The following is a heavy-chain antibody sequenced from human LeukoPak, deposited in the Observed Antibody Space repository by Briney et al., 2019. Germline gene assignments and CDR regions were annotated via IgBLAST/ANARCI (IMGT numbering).Heavy chain of an antibody. V-gene: IGHV3-11*01. CDR3: ASYYDYVWGSYRYPFDAFDI. J-gene: IGHJ3*02. CDR1: GFTFSDYY. CDR2: ISSSGSTI. D-gene: IGHD3-16*02. Sequence: GGSLRLSCAASGFTFSDYYMSWIRQAPGKGLEWVSYISSSGSTIYYADSVKGRFTISSDNAKNSLYLQMNSLRAEDTAVYYCASYYDYVWGSYRYPFDAFDIWGQGTMVTVSS.